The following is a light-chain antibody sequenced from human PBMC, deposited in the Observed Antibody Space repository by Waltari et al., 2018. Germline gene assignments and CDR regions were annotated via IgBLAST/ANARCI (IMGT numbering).Light chain of an antibody. CDR2: QDS. CDR3: QAWDSSTVV. J-gene: IGLJ1*01. CDR1: KLGDKY. V-gene: IGLV3-1*01. Sequence: SYELTQPPSVSVSPGQTASITCSGDKLGDKYACWYQQKPGQSPVLVIYQDSKRRSGIPGRFSGSNSGNTATLTISGTQAMDEADYYCQAWDSSTVVFGTGTKVTVL.